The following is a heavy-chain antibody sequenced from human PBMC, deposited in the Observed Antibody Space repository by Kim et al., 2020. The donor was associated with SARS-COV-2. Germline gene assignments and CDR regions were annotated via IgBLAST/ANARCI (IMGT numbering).Heavy chain of an antibody. CDR2: INPNSGNT. CDR1: GYTFTSYD. Sequence: ASVKVSCKASGYTFTSYDINWVRQSTGQGLEWMGWINPNSGNTGYAQKYQGRVTMTRNTSISTAYMELSSLRSEDTAVYYCARGSLVAYYYYGMDVWGQGTTVTVSS. CDR3: ARGSLVAYYYYGMDV. V-gene: IGHV1-8*01. J-gene: IGHJ6*02. D-gene: IGHD5-12*01.